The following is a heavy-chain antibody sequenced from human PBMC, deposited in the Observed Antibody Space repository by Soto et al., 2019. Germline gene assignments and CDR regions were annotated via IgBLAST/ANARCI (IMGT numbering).Heavy chain of an antibody. J-gene: IGHJ3*02. CDR1: GFTFSSYA. D-gene: IGHD3-10*01. V-gene: IGHV3-23*01. CDR2: ISGSGGST. CDR3: AKATLARAGSGSYFDI. Sequence: GGSLRLSCAASGFTFSSYAMSWVRQAPGKGLEWVSAISGSGGSTYYADSVKGRFTISRDNSKNTLYLQMNSLRAEDTAVYYCAKATLARAGSGSYFDIWGQGTMVTVSS.